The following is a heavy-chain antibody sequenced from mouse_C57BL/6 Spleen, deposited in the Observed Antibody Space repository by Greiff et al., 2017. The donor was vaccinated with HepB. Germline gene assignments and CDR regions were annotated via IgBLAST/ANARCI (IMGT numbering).Heavy chain of an antibody. V-gene: IGHV1-50*01. J-gene: IGHJ2*01. CDR3: ARKGYGSSYGYYFDY. D-gene: IGHD1-1*01. CDR2: IDPSDSYT. Sequence: VQLQQSGAELVKPGASVKLSCKASGYTFTSYWMQWVKQRPGQGLEWIGEIDPSDSYTNYNQKFKGKATLTVDTSSSTAYMQLSSLTSEDSAVYYCARKGYGSSYGYYFDYWGQGTTLTVSS. CDR1: GYTFTSYW.